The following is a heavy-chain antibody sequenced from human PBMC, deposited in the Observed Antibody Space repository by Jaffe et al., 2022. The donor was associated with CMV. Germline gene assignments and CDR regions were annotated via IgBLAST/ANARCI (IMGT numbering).Heavy chain of an antibody. J-gene: IGHJ3*02. V-gene: IGHV3-21*01. CDR2: ISSSSSYI. CDR1: GFTFSSYS. D-gene: IGHD4-17*01. Sequence: EVQLVESGGGLVKPGGSLRLSCAASGFTFSSYSMNWVRQAPGKGLEWVSSISSSSSYIYYADSVKGRFTISRDNAKNSLYLQMNSLRAEDTAVYYCARTAPMYGDYDSHDAFDIWGQGTMVTVSS. CDR3: ARTAPMYGDYDSHDAFDI.